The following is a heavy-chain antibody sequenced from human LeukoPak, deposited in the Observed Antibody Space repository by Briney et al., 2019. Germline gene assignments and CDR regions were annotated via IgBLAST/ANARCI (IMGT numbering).Heavy chain of an antibody. Sequence: PSETLSLTCTVSGDSISSGNFYWSWIRQPAGKGLEWIGRIYTSGSTNYNPSLKSRVTISVDTSKNQFSLKLSSVTAADTAVYYCATYVDYNWFDPWGQGTLVTVSS. V-gene: IGHV4-61*02. CDR2: IYTSGST. CDR1: GDSISSGNFY. CDR3: ATYVDYNWFDP. J-gene: IGHJ5*02. D-gene: IGHD5-12*01.